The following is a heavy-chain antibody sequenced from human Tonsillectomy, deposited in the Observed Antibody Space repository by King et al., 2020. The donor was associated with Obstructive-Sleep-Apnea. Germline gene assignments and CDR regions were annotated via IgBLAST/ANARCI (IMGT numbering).Heavy chain of an antibody. Sequence: VQLQESGPGLVKPSGTLSLTCAVSGGSISSSNWWSWVRQPPGKGLEWIGEIYHSGSTNYNPSLKSRVTISVDESKNQFSLKLSSVTAADTAVYYCARTESGGSSTSCCYGMDVWGQGTTVTVSS. CDR1: GGSISSSNW. V-gene: IGHV4-4*02. CDR3: ARTESGGSSTSCCYGMDV. J-gene: IGHJ6*02. CDR2: IYHSGST. D-gene: IGHD2-2*01.